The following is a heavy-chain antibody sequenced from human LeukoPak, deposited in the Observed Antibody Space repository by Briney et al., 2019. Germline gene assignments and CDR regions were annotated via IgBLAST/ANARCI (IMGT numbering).Heavy chain of an antibody. Sequence: GASVKVSCKASGGTFSSYAISWVRQAPGQGLEWMGGIIPIFGTANYAQKLQGRVTMTTDTSTSTAYMELRSLRSDDTAVYYCARDYYYDSSGFMGGHDAFDIWGQGTMVTVSS. V-gene: IGHV1-69*05. CDR1: GGTFSSYA. D-gene: IGHD3-22*01. CDR3: ARDYYYDSSGFMGGHDAFDI. CDR2: IIPIFGTA. J-gene: IGHJ3*02.